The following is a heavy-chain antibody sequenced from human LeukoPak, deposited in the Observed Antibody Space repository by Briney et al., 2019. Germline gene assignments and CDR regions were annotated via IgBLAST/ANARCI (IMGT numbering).Heavy chain of an antibody. CDR3: ARDPPHRFTMIEKDS. Sequence: GGSLRLSCAASGFTFSSYAMSWVRQAPGKGLEWVSAISGSGGSTYYADSAKGRFTISRENAKNSLYLQMNSLRAGDTAMYYSARDPPHRFTMIEKDSWGQGILVTVSS. CDR1: GFTFSSYA. V-gene: IGHV3-23*01. CDR2: ISGSGGST. J-gene: IGHJ4*02. D-gene: IGHD3-22*01.